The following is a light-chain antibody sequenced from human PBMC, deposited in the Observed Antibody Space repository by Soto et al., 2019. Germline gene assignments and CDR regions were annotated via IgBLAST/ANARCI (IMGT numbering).Light chain of an antibody. V-gene: IGKV3-15*01. J-gene: IGKJ1*01. CDR2: DAS. Sequence: EIVMTQSPATLSVSPGERATLSCRASQSVSSNLAWYQQKPGQAPRLLIYDASTRATGIPARFSGSGSGREFTLTISSLQSEDFAVYYCQQYNNWPPWTFGRGTKVDIK. CDR1: QSVSSN. CDR3: QQYNNWPPWT.